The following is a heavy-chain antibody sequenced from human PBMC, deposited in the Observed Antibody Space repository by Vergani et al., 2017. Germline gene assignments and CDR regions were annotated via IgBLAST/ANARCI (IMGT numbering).Heavy chain of an antibody. D-gene: IGHD6-19*01. CDR2: IIPIFGTP. Sequence: QVQLVQSGAEVKKPGASVKVSCKASGGIFSSYAISWVRQASGQGLEWMGGIIPIFGTPKYAQKFQGRVTITADESTSTAYMELSSLRSEDTAVYYCAEGIAVAGMGYWGQGTLVTVSS. J-gene: IGHJ4*02. CDR1: GGIFSSYA. CDR3: AEGIAVAGMGY. V-gene: IGHV1-69*13.